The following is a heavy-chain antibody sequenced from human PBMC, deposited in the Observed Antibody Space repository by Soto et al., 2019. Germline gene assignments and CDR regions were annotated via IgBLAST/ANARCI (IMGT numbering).Heavy chain of an antibody. CDR2: IIPIFGTA. V-gene: IGHV1-69*13. Sequence: SVKVSCKASGGSFSSYAISWVRQAPGQGLEWMGGIIPIFGTANYAQKFQGRVTITADESTSTAYMELSSLRSEDTDVYSCARGRIAARLYYRSDPWGKGPRPTASS. CDR1: GGSFSSYA. CDR3: ARGRIAARLYYRSDP. J-gene: IGHJ5*02. D-gene: IGHD6-6*01.